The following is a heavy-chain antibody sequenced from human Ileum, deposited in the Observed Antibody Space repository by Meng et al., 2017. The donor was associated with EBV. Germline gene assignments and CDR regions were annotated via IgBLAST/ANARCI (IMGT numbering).Heavy chain of an antibody. D-gene: IGHD6-13*01. J-gene: IGHJ1*01. Sequence: PAWGPGVVKPWGTRSLTVSVAGAPISSTPFYWGWIPQPPGKGLEWIGNILNSGSTSYSQSLKSRVTISVDTSKNQFSLKLSSVTAADTAVYYCARDYSSSWYSGGFFKYWGQGILVTVPS. CDR3: ARDYSSSWYSGGFFKY. V-gene: IGHV4-39*07. CDR2: ILNSGST. CDR1: GAPISSTPFY.